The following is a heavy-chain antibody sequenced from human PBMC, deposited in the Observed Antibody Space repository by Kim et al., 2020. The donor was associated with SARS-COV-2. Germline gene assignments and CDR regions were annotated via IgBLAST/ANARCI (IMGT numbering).Heavy chain of an antibody. V-gene: IGHV3-23*01. J-gene: IGHJ4*02. CDR3: AKFSTYDYSWGGDFDY. Sequence: DPVKGRFTNSRDNSKNTRCLKMNSLRGEDTAVYYCAKFSTYDYSWGGDFDYWGQGTLVTVSS. D-gene: IGHD3-16*01.